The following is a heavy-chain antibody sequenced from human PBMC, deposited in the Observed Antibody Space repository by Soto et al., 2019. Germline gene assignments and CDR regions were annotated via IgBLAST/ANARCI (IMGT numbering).Heavy chain of an antibody. CDR2: IKQDGSEK. Sequence: GGSLRLSCAASGFTFTSYWMSWVRQAPGKGLEWVANIKQDGSEKYYVDSVKGRFTISRDNAKNSLYLQMNSLRAEDAAVYYCARDYYDSSGYYPRFDYWGQGTLVTVSS. D-gene: IGHD3-22*01. CDR1: GFTFTSYW. V-gene: IGHV3-7*04. J-gene: IGHJ4*02. CDR3: ARDYYDSSGYYPRFDY.